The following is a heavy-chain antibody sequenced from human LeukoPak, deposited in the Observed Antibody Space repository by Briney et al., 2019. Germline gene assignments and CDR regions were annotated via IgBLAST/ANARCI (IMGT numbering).Heavy chain of an antibody. Sequence: SVKVSCKASGGTFSSYAISWVRQAPGQGLEWMGGIIPIFGTANYAQKFQGRVTITADESTSTAYMELSSLRSEDTAVYYRARVAIVGAIFLNWFDPWGQGTLVTVSS. CDR1: GGTFSSYA. CDR3: ARVAIVGAIFLNWFDP. CDR2: IIPIFGTA. D-gene: IGHD1-26*01. V-gene: IGHV1-69*13. J-gene: IGHJ5*02.